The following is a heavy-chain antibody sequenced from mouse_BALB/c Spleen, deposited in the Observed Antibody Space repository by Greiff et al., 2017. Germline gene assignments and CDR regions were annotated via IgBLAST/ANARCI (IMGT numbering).Heavy chain of an antibody. CDR3: ARSGYYGSSDYAMDY. V-gene: IGHV1S34*01. CDR1: GYSFTGYY. CDR2: ISCYNGAT. D-gene: IGHD1-1*01. J-gene: IGHJ2*01. Sequence: LVKTGASVKISCKASGYSFTGYYMHWVKQSHGKSLEWIGYISCYNGATSYNQKFKGKATFTVDTSSSTAYMQFNSLTSEDSAVYYCARSGYYGSSDYAMDYWGQGTTLTVSS.